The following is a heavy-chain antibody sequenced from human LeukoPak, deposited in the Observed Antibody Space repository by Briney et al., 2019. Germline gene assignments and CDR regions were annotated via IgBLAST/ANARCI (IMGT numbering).Heavy chain of an antibody. Sequence: GASVKVSCKASGYTFTSYDINWVRQATGQGLEWMGWMNPNSGNTGYAQKFQGRVTITRNTSISTAYMELSSLRSEDTAVYYCARGHRGDYYDSSGYSGPNDAFDIWGQGTMVTVSS. CDR2: MNPNSGNT. V-gene: IGHV1-8*03. CDR3: ARGHRGDYYDSSGYSGPNDAFDI. D-gene: IGHD3-22*01. J-gene: IGHJ3*02. CDR1: GYTFTSYD.